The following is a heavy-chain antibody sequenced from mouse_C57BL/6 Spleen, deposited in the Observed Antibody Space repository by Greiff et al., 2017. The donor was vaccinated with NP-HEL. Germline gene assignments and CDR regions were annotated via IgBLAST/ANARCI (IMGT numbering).Heavy chain of an antibody. V-gene: IGHV1-61*01. Sequence: QVQLKQPGAELVRPGSSVKLSCKASGYTFTSYWMDWVKQRPGQGLEWIGNIYPSDSETHYNQKFKDKATLTVDKSSSTAYMQLSSLTSEDSAVYYCARANWDNCAMDYWGQGTSVTVSS. D-gene: IGHD4-1*01. CDR1: GYTFTSYW. CDR2: IYPSDSET. J-gene: IGHJ4*01. CDR3: ARANWDNCAMDY.